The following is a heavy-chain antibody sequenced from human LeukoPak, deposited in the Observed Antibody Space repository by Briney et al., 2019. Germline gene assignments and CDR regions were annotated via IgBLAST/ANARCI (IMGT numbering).Heavy chain of an antibody. J-gene: IGHJ6*03. D-gene: IGHD4-11*01. V-gene: IGHV4-39*07. CDR2: IYYSGST. CDR3: ASSYSNYGYYYYYMDV. CDR1: GGSISSSSYY. Sequence: SETLSLTCTVSGGSISSSSYYWGWIRQPPGKGLEWIGSIYYSGSTYYNPSLKSRVTISVDTSKNQFSLKLSSVTAADTAAYYCASSYSNYGYYYYYMDVWGKGTTVTISS.